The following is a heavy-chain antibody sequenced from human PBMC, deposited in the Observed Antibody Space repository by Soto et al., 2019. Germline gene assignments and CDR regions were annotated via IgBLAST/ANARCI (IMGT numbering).Heavy chain of an antibody. Sequence: SETLSLTCTVSGGSISSRSSYWSWIRQPPGKGLEWIGNTYHSGSTYYSPSLESRVTISIDTSKNQFSLRLNSVTATDTAVYYCSVANSNWFDPWGQGTLVTVSS. CDR1: GGSISSRSSY. CDR2: TYHSGST. V-gene: IGHV4-39*01. J-gene: IGHJ5*02. CDR3: SVANSNWFDP. D-gene: IGHD5-12*01.